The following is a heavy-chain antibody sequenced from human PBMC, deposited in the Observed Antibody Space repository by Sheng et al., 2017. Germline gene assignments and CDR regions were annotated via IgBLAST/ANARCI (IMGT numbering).Heavy chain of an antibody. J-gene: IGHJ6*02. CDR3: ARLPRGGYLSVGPGDGQKNKYGMDV. CDR2: INHSGST. Sequence: QVQLQQWGAGLLKPSETLSLTCAVYGGSFSGYYWSWIRQPPGKGLEWIGEINHSGSTNYNPSLKSRVTISVDTSKNQFSLKLSSVTAADTAVYYCARLPRGGYLSVGPGDGQKNKYGMDVWGQGTTVTVSS. D-gene: IGHD3-22*01. CDR1: GGSFSGYY. V-gene: IGHV4-34*01.